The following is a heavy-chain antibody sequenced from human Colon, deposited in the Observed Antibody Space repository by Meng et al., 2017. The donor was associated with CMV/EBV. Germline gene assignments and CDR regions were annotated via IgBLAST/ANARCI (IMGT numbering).Heavy chain of an antibody. CDR1: GYTFTGYY. CDR2: INPNSGGT. D-gene: IGHD3-22*01. Sequence: QWRLVQVWGEVKKPGASVKVSCKASGYTFTGYYMHWVRQAPGQGLEWMGWINPNSGGTNYAQKFQGRVTMTRDTSISTAYMELSRLRSDDTAVYYCATVSSGYYLYFQHWGQGTLVTVSS. J-gene: IGHJ1*01. V-gene: IGHV1-2*02. CDR3: ATVSSGYYLYFQH.